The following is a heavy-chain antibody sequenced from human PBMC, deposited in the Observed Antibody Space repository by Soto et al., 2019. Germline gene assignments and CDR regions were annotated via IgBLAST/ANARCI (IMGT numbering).Heavy chain of an antibody. CDR3: ASAGVRDITRPWSLVDY. V-gene: IGHV4-39*07. J-gene: IGHJ4*02. D-gene: IGHD1-20*01. Sequence: SETLSLTCTVSGGSIDSNRYYWAWIRPPPGKGLEWIGSIFYTGSTNYSPSLKGRLTISVDTSKNQFSLKLSSVTAADTAVYYCASAGVRDITRPWSLVDYWGQGTLVTVSS. CDR2: IFYTGST. CDR1: GGSIDSNRYY.